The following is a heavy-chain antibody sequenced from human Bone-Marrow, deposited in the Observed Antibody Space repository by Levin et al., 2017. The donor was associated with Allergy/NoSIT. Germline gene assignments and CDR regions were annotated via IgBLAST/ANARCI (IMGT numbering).Heavy chain of an antibody. D-gene: IGHD5-18*01. J-gene: IGHJ6*02. V-gene: IGHV5-51*01. CDR1: GFAFTTYS. Sequence: GASVKVSCKVFGFAFTTYSIGWVRQMPGKGLEWMGIISPGNSETLYSPSFQGQVTISVDKSTSTAYLQWISLKTSDSATYFCARLDGYTEPSVFIYGLDVWGQGTTVIVSS. CDR2: ISPGNSET. CDR3: ARLDGYTEPSVFIYGLDV.